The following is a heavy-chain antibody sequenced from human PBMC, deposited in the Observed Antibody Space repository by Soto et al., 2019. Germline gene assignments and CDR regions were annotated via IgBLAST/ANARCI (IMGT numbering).Heavy chain of an antibody. Sequence: SETLSLTCAVYGGSFSGYYWIWLRQPPGKGLEWIGEINHSGSTNYNPSLKSRVTISVDTSKNQFSLKLSSVTAADTAVYYCARVKKVRGVKQNNWFDPWGQGTLVTVSS. D-gene: IGHD3-10*01. CDR1: GGSFSGYY. CDR2: INHSGST. V-gene: IGHV4-34*01. CDR3: ARVKKVRGVKQNNWFDP. J-gene: IGHJ5*02.